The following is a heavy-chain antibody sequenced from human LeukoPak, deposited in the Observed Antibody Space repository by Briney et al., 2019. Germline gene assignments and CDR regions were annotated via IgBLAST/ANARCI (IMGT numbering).Heavy chain of an antibody. D-gene: IGHD5-12*01. V-gene: IGHV3-43*01. Sequence: GGSLRLSCAASGFTFDDYTMHWVRQAPGKGLEWVSLISWDGGSTYYADSVKGRFTISRDNAKNSLYLQMNSLRAEDTAVYYCARVRLSGYDDFDYWGQGTLVTVSS. CDR1: GFTFDDYT. J-gene: IGHJ4*02. CDR3: ARVRLSGYDDFDY. CDR2: ISWDGGST.